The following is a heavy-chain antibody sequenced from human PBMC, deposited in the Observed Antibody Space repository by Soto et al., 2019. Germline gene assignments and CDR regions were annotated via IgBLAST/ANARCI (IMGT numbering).Heavy chain of an antibody. Sequence: SETLSLTCAVSGGSISSSNWWSWVRQPPGKGLEWIGEIYHSGSTNYNPSLKSRVTISVDKSKNQFSLKLSSVTAADTAVYYCASQVVVVAAIDYWGQGTLVTVSS. CDR3: ASQVVVVAAIDY. D-gene: IGHD2-15*01. CDR1: GGSISSSNW. J-gene: IGHJ4*02. CDR2: IYHSGST. V-gene: IGHV4-4*02.